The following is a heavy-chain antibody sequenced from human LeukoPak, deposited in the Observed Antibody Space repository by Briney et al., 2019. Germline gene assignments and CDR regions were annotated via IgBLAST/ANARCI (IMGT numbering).Heavy chain of an antibody. J-gene: IGHJ6*03. V-gene: IGHV1-46*01. CDR3: ARSPGRNYMDV. Sequence: ASVKVSCKTSGYSFIDYYIHWVRQAPGQGLEWMGMINPTGGSTSYSQKFQGRVAMPRDTSTSTVYMELSSMTSDDTAVYYCARSPGRNYMDVWGKGTTVTVSS. CDR1: GYSFIDYY. D-gene: IGHD1-14*01. CDR2: INPTGGST.